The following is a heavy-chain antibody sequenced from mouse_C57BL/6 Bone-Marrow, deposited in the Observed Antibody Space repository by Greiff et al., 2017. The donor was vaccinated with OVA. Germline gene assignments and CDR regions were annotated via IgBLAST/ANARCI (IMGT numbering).Heavy chain of an antibody. CDR2: IDPEDGET. D-gene: IGHD1-1*01. CDR3: ALVITTVVATPNWYFDV. CDR1: GFNIKDYY. J-gene: IGHJ1*03. Sequence: EVKLVESGAELVKPGASVKLSCTASGFNIKDYYMHWVKQRTEQGLEWIGRIDPEDGETKYAPKFQGKATITADTSSNTAYLQLSSLTSEDTAVYYCALVITTVVATPNWYFDVWGTGTTVTVSS. V-gene: IGHV14-2*01.